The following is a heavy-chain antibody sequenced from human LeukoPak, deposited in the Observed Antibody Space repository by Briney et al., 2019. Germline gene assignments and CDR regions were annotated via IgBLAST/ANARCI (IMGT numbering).Heavy chain of an antibody. D-gene: IGHD3-16*01. CDR2: ISYDGSNK. CDR3: AKGLYRGGGYFDY. Sequence: PGGSLRLSCAASGFTFSSYSMNWVRQAPGKGLEWVAVISYDGSNKYYADSVKGRFTISRDNSKNTLYLQMNSLRAEDTAVYYCAKGLYRGGGYFDYWGQGTLVTVSS. V-gene: IGHV3-30*18. J-gene: IGHJ4*02. CDR1: GFTFSSYS.